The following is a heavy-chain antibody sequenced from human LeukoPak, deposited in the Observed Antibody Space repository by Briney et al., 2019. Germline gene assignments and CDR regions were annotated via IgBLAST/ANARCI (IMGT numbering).Heavy chain of an antibody. V-gene: IGHV1-18*04. J-gene: IGHJ4*02. CDR1: GYTFITND. CDR3: ARSAVADTLSAYYFDY. D-gene: IGHD6-19*01. CDR2: ISTYNGNT. Sequence: GASVKVSCKASGYTFITNDISWVRQAPGQGLEWMGWISTYNGNTNYAQNLQGRVTMTTDTSTNTAYMELRSLRSDDTAVYYCARSAVADTLSAYYFDYWGQGTLVTVST.